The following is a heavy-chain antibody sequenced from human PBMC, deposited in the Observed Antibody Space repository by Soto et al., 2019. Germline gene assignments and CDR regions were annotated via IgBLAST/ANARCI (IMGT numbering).Heavy chain of an antibody. D-gene: IGHD6-13*01. V-gene: IGHV4-61*08. CDR2: IHYLAST. CDR3: ATSYGNAWYTY. J-gene: IGHJ4*02. Sequence: PSEPLSLTSTVSGASVITGGYCRIWIRQSPGKGLEWMGYIHYLASTYYNPSLESRLTISVDRSKNQFTLQLTSVTVEDTAVYYCATSYGNAWYTYWGQGTQDTVSS. CDR1: GASVITGGYC.